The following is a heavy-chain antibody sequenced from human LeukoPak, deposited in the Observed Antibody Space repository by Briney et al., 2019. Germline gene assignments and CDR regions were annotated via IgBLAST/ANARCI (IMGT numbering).Heavy chain of an antibody. J-gene: IGHJ6*02. CDR2: IRSKAYGGTT. V-gene: IGHV3-49*03. CDR3: TREGAVDYYYGMDV. CDR1: GFTFGDYA. Sequence: GGSLRLSCTASGFTFGDYAMSWFRQAPGKGLEWVGFIRSKAYGGTTEYAASVKGRFTISRDDSKSIAYLQMNSLKTEDTAVYYCTREGAVDYYYGMDVWGQGTTVTVSS.